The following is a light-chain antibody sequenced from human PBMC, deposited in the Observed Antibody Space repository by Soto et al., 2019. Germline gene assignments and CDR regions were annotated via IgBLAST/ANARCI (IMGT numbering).Light chain of an antibody. J-gene: IGKJ4*01. CDR1: QSIKNW. CDR2: DAS. CDR3: QQYDDYPLT. V-gene: IGKV1-5*01. Sequence: DIPLTQSPSTLSASLVEGVSIXARASQSIKNWLAWYQQKPGTAPKFLIYDASTLESGVPSRFSGSGSGTEFTLTISSLQADDFATYFCQQYDDYPLTFGGGTKVDIK.